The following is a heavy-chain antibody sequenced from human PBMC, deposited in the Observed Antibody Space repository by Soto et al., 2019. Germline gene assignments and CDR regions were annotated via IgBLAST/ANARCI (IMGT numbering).Heavy chain of an antibody. CDR2: IIPIFGTA. D-gene: IGHD6-13*01. Sequence: GASVKVSCKVSGYTLTELSMHWARQAPGQGLEWMGGIIPIFGTANYAQKFQGRVTITADESTSTAYMELSSLRSEDTAVYYCASGIAAAGLYGDYWGQGTLVTVSS. J-gene: IGHJ4*02. V-gene: IGHV1-69*13. CDR1: GYTLTELS. CDR3: ASGIAAAGLYGDY.